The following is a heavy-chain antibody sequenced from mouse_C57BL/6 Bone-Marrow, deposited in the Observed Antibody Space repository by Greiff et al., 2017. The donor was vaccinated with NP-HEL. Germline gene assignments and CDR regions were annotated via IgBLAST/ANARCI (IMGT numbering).Heavy chain of an antibody. Sequence: QVQLQQSGAELARPGASVKLSCKASGYTFTCYGISWVKQRTGQGLEWIGEIYPRSGNTYYNEKFKGKATLTADKSSSTAYMELRSLTSEDSAVYFCARWHYYGSIYFDYWGQGTTLTVSS. CDR3: ARWHYYGSIYFDY. CDR2: IYPRSGNT. D-gene: IGHD1-1*01. CDR1: GYTFTCYG. J-gene: IGHJ2*01. V-gene: IGHV1-81*01.